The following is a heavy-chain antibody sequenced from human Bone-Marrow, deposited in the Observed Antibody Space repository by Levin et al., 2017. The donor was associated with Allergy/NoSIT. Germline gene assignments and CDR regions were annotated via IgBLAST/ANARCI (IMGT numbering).Heavy chain of an antibody. CDR3: ARSLHCSGGYCYFPV. V-gene: IGHV3-72*01. D-gene: IGHD2-15*01. Sequence: GGSLRLSCSASKFTLSDHYMDWVRQAPGKGLEWIGRSRDKANGYYKEYARSVKGRFTISRDDSNNSMDLQMSSLETEDTAVYYCARSLHCSGGYCYFPVWGQGTLVTVSS. J-gene: IGHJ4*02. CDR1: KFTLSDHY. CDR2: SRDKANGYYK.